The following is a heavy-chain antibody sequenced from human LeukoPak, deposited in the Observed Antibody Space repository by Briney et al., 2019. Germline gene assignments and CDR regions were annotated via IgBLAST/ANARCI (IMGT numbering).Heavy chain of an antibody. CDR3: ATEFYSNGYNF. Sequence: GGSLRLSCAGSGFTFSSAWMTWVRQIRGKWLEWVGHIKSRTDGGTTDYAAPVKGRFTVSRDDSKNTVYLQMNSLKTEDSAVYFCATEFYSNGYNFWGQGTLVTVSS. D-gene: IGHD5-18*01. J-gene: IGHJ4*02. V-gene: IGHV3-15*01. CDR1: GFTFSSAW. CDR2: IKSRTDGGTT.